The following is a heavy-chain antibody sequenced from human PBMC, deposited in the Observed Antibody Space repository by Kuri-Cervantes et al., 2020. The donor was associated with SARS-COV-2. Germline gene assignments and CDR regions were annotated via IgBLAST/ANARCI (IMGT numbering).Heavy chain of an antibody. CDR1: GYTFTSYG. J-gene: IGHJ4*02. CDR3: ARVYCSGGSCYSLDY. Sequence: ASVKVSCKASGYTFTSYGISWVRQAPGQGLEWMGWNSTYNGNTNYAQKLQGRVTMTTDTSTSTAYMELRSLRSDDTAVYYCARVYCSGGSCYSLDYWGQGTLVTVSS. CDR2: NSTYNGNT. V-gene: IGHV1-18*01. D-gene: IGHD2-15*01.